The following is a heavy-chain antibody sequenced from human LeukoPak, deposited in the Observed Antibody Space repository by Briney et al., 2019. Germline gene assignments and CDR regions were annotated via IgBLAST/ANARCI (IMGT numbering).Heavy chain of an antibody. CDR1: GGSINNYY. V-gene: IGHV4-59*01. D-gene: IGHD5-24*01. CDR3: TRDRRDGYNYVDV. CDR2: ISYSGST. J-gene: IGHJ4*02. Sequence: PSETLSLTCTVSGGSINNYYWSWIRQPPGKGLEWIGYISYSGSTDYNPSLKSRVTMSVDTSKNQFSLKLKSVTPADTAIYYCTRDRRDGYNYVDVWGQGTLVTVPS.